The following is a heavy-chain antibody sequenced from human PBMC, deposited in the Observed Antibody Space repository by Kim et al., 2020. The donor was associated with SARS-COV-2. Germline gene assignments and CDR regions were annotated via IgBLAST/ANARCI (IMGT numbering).Heavy chain of an antibody. Sequence: GGSLRLSCAASGFTFSSYGMHWVRQAPGKGLEWVAVISYDGSNKYYADSVKGRFTISRDNSKNTLYLQMNSLRAEDTAVYYCAKDQFPSRITMVRGAPSYYSYGMDVWGQGTTVTVSS. CDR3: AKDQFPSRITMVRGAPSYYSYGMDV. CDR1: GFTFSSYG. V-gene: IGHV3-30*18. J-gene: IGHJ6*02. D-gene: IGHD3-10*01. CDR2: ISYDGSNK.